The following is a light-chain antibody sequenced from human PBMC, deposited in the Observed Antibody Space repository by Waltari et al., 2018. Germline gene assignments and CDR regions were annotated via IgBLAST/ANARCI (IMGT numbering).Light chain of an antibody. CDR2: YDS. Sequence: SYVVTQPLAVSVAPGKTANITCGGDKIGDKSFHWYQKKQGQAPVLVMPYDSDRPSGIPGRISGSNSGDTASLTISRAEAGDEADYYCQVWDSASDHVVFGGGTKLTVL. CDR1: KIGDKS. J-gene: IGLJ2*01. CDR3: QVWDSASDHVV. V-gene: IGLV3-21*04.